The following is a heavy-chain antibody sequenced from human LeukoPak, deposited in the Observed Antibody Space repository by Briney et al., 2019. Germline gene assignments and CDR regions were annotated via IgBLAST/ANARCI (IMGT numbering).Heavy chain of an antibody. CDR1: GGSISSGDYY. Sequence: PSQTLSLTCTVSGGSISSGDYYWSWIRQPPGKGLEWIVYIYYSGSTYYNPSLKSRVTISVDTSKNQFSLKLSSVTAADTAVYYCARETYYYDSSGYYFYYFDYWGQGTLVTVSS. CDR3: ARETYYYDSSGYYFYYFDY. V-gene: IGHV4-30-4*01. J-gene: IGHJ4*02. D-gene: IGHD3-22*01. CDR2: IYYSGST.